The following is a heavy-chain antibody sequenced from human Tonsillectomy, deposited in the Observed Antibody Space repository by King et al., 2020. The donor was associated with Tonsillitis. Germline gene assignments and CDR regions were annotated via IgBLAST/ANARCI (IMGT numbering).Heavy chain of an antibody. V-gene: IGHV1-46*03. CDR3: TRRGPVGSMDY. CDR1: GYTFTGYY. Sequence: VQLVESGAEVKGPGASVKVSCKASGYTFTGYYMHWVRQAPGQGLEWMGIIHPSGATTTYAQKFQGRVTMTRETSTSTDYMELSSLRSEDTAVYFCTRRGPVGSMDYWGQGTLVTVSS. J-gene: IGHJ4*02. CDR2: IHPSGATT. D-gene: IGHD1-26*01.